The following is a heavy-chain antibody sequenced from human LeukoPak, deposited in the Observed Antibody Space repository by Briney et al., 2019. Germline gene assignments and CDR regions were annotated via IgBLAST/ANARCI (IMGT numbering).Heavy chain of an antibody. Sequence: SETLSLTCTVSGGSISSGDYYWSWIRQPPGKGLEWIGYIYYSGSTYYNPSLKSRVTISVDTSKNQFSLKLSSVTAAGTAVYYCARGYSYGYGHYGMDVWGQGTTVTVSS. CDR2: IYYSGST. V-gene: IGHV4-30-4*01. D-gene: IGHD5-18*01. CDR3: ARGYSYGYGHYGMDV. J-gene: IGHJ6*02. CDR1: GGSISSGDYY.